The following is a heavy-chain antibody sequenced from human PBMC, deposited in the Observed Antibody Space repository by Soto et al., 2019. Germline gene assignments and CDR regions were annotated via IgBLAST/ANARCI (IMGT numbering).Heavy chain of an antibody. D-gene: IGHD3-22*01. CDR2: ISGTGGTT. CDR3: AQSPKVIRTSFDH. V-gene: IGHV3-23*01. J-gene: IGHJ4*02. Sequence: PGGSLRLSCVASGFTFSSYALNWVRQAPGRGLEWVSAISGTGGTTYYADSVRGRFTISRDNSKNTLFLQMNSLRAEDAAIYYCAQSPKVIRTSFDHVGQGSPVSVSS. CDR1: GFTFSSYA.